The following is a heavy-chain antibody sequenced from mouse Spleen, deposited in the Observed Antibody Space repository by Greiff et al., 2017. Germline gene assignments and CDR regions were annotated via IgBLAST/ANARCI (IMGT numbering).Heavy chain of an antibody. V-gene: IGHV5-6-4*01. Sequence: EVKVVESGGGLVKLGGSLKLSCAASGFTFSSYYMSWVRQTPEKRLEWVATISSGGGSTYYPDSVKGRFTISRDNAKNTLYLQMSSLNSEDTAVYYCARDRLTGTDWYFDVWGAGTTVTVSS. CDR1: GFTFSSYY. J-gene: IGHJ1*01. D-gene: IGHD4-1*01. CDR3: ARDRLTGTDWYFDV. CDR2: ISSGGGST.